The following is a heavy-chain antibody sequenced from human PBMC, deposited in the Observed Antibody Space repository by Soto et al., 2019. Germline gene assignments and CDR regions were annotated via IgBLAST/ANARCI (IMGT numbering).Heavy chain of an antibody. V-gene: IGHV1-8*01. CDR1: GYTFTSYD. D-gene: IGHD3-3*01. J-gene: IGHJ6*02. CDR2: MNPNSGNP. CDR3: ARGEGHYDFWSGYYASYDRNDV. Sequence: GASVKVSCKASGYTFTSYDINWVRQATGQGXEWMGWMNPNSGNPGYAQKFQGRVTMTRNTSISTAYMELSSLRSEDTAVYYCARGEGHYDFWSGYYASYDRNDVSCPASTVTL.